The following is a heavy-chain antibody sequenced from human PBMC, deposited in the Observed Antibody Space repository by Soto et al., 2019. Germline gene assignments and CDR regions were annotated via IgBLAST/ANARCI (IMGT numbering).Heavy chain of an antibody. CDR1: GFTFANAW. D-gene: IGHD1-7*01. Sequence: EVQLVESGGGLVKPGGSLRLSCAASGFTFANAWMSWVRQAPGKGLEWVCRVRSKADGGTTDYAAPVKGRFTISRDDSENTLYLQMNSLKIDDTAVYYCRRDWDYPVLWGQGTLVTVSS. V-gene: IGHV3-15*01. CDR2: VRSKADGGTT. J-gene: IGHJ4*02. CDR3: RRDWDYPVL.